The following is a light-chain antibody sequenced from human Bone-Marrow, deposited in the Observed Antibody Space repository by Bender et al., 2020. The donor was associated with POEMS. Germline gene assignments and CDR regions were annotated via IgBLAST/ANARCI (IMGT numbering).Light chain of an antibody. V-gene: IGLV2-23*02. CDR1: KSDVGGYNY. CDR3: CSYAGRSTVV. Sequence: QSALTQPASVSGSPGQSITISCTGPKSDVGGYNYVSWYQQHPGKAPKLMIYEVSKRPSGVSTRFSGSKSGNTASLTISGLQAEDEADYYCCSYAGRSTVVFGGGTKLTVL. CDR2: EVS. J-gene: IGLJ2*01.